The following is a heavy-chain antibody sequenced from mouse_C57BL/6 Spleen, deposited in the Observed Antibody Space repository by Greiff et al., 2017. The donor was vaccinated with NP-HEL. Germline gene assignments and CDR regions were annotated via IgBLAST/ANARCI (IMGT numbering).Heavy chain of an antibody. D-gene: IGHD2-2*01. Sequence: QVQLQQSGAELVRPGTSVKVSCKASGYAFTNYLIEWVKQRPGQGLEWIGVINPGSGGTNYNEKFKGKATLTADKSSSTAYMQLSSLTSEDSAVYFCAREGYGYDGGYFDYWGQGTTLTVSS. J-gene: IGHJ2*01. CDR3: AREGYGYDGGYFDY. CDR2: INPGSGGT. CDR1: GYAFTNYL. V-gene: IGHV1-54*01.